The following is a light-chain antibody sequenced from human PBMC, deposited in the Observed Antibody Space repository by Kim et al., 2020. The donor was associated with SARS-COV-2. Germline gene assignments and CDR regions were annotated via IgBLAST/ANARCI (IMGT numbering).Light chain of an antibody. Sequence: GQRVTISCSGSRFNIGSDTVNWYQHLPGTAPKLLIYSTDQRPSGVPDRFSGSKSGTSASLAISGLQSEDEGDYYCAAWDDSLNGVVFGGGTQLTVL. V-gene: IGLV1-44*01. CDR3: AAWDDSLNGVV. J-gene: IGLJ2*01. CDR2: STD. CDR1: RFNIGSDT.